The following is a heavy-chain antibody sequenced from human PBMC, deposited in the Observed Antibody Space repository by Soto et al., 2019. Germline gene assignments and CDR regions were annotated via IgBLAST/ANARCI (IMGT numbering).Heavy chain of an antibody. D-gene: IGHD1-26*01. CDR1: GFTFSGSA. CDR2: IRSKANSYAT. CDR3: TRNGGSYYGNYYGMDV. J-gene: IGHJ6*02. Sequence: PGGSLRLSCAASGFTFSGSAMHWVRQASGKGLEWVGRIRSKANSYATAYAASVKGRFTISRDDSKNTAYLQMNSLKTEDTAVYYCTRNGGSYYGNYYGMDVWGQGTTVTVSS. V-gene: IGHV3-73*01.